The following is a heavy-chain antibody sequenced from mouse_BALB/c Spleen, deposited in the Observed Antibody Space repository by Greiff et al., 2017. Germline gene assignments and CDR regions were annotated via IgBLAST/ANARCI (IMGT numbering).Heavy chain of an antibody. Sequence: VHVKQSGAELVRPGALVKLSCKASGFNIKDYYMHWVKQRPEQGLEWIGWIDPENGNAIYDPKFQGKASITADTSSNTAYLQLSSLTSEDTAVYYGAGLGSSYFDYWGQGTTLTVSS. CDR3: AGLGSSYFDY. D-gene: IGHD1-1*01. J-gene: IGHJ2*01. V-gene: IGHV14-1*02. CDR1: GFNIKDYY. CDR2: IDPENGNA.